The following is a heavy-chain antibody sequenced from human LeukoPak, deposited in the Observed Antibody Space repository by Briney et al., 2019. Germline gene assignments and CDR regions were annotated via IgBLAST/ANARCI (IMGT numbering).Heavy chain of an antibody. D-gene: IGHD2-15*01. Sequence: PGGSLRLSCAASGFIFSSHGMNWVRQAPGKGLEWVSTISGSGGTTYYADSVKGRFTISRDNSKNTLYLQMNSLRAEDTAVYYCAKVGHREWVAATRAYYYYYYMDVWGKGTTVTISS. CDR2: ISGSGGTT. CDR1: GFIFSSHG. J-gene: IGHJ6*03. CDR3: AKVGHREWVAATRAYYYYYYMDV. V-gene: IGHV3-23*01.